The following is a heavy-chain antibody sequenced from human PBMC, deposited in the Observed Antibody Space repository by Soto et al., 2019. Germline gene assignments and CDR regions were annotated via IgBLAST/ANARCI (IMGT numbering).Heavy chain of an antibody. Sequence: QITLKESGPTLVKPTQTLTLTCTFSGFSLSTSGVGVGWIRQPPGQALEWLALIYWDDDKRYSPSLKSRLTXTKDTSKNQVVLTMTNMDPVDTATYYCAHRPSYCSGGSCYSGFDYWGXGXXVTVSS. CDR3: AHRPSYCSGGSCYSGFDY. D-gene: IGHD2-15*01. CDR1: GFSLSTSGVG. V-gene: IGHV2-5*02. CDR2: IYWDDDK. J-gene: IGHJ4*01.